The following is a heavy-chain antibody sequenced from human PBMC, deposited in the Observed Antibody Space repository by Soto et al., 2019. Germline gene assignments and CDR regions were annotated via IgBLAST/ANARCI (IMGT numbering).Heavy chain of an antibody. V-gene: IGHV3-30-3*01. Sequence: GGSLRLSCAASGFTFSSYAMHWVRQAPGKGLEWVAVISYDGSNKYYADSVKGRFTISRDNSKNTLYLQMNSLRAEDTAVYYCARDFRDTGWFDPWGQGTLVTVSS. CDR3: ARDFRDTGWFDP. CDR2: ISYDGSNK. J-gene: IGHJ5*02. CDR1: GFTFSSYA.